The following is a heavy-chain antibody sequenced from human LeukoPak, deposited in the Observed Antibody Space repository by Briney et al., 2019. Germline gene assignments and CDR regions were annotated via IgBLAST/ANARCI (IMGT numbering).Heavy chain of an antibody. CDR3: AKDSPGYSSGWYYPGAHDS. CDR2: ISYDGSNK. CDR1: GFTFSSYG. Sequence: GRSLRLSCAASGFTFSSYGMHWVRQAPGKGLEWVAAISYDGSNKYYADSVKGRVTISRDNSKNTLYLQMNSLRAEDTAVYYCAKDSPGYSSGWYYPGAHDSWGQGTLVTVSS. V-gene: IGHV3-30*18. J-gene: IGHJ4*02. D-gene: IGHD6-19*01.